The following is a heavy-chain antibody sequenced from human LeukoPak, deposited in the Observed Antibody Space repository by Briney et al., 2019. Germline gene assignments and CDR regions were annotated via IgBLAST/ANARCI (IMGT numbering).Heavy chain of an antibody. CDR1: GFTFSNYG. CDR2: IRYDGSNK. Sequence: PGGSLRLSCAASGFTFSNYGMHWVRQAPGKGLEWVASIRYDGSNKYYADSVKGRFTISRDNSKNTLYLQMNSLRAEDTALYYCAKEGYDFWSGRWSGYYHYYYMDVWGKGTTVTVSS. J-gene: IGHJ6*03. D-gene: IGHD3-3*01. CDR3: AKEGYDFWSGRWSGYYHYYYMDV. V-gene: IGHV3-30*02.